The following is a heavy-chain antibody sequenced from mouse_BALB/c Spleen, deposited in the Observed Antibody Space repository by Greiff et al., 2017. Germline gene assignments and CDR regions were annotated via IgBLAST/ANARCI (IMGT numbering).Heavy chain of an antibody. CDR3: VRAGGSFAY. J-gene: IGHJ3*01. D-gene: IGHD1-1*02. Sequence: EVQLVETGGGLVQPKGSLKLSCAASGFTFNTNAMNWVRQAPGKGLEWVARIRSKSNNYATYYADSVKDRFTISRDDSQSMLYLQMNNLKTEDTAMYYCVRAGGSFAYWGQGTLVTVSA. CDR1: GFTFNTNA. V-gene: IGHV10S3*01. CDR2: IRSKSNNYAT.